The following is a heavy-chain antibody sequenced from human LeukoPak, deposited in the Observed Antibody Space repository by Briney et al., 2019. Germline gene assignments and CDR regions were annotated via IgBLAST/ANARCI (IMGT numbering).Heavy chain of an antibody. CDR2: INPNDGDT. CDR1: GYTFTDYY. CDR3: ARANFLYCSSTSCLFDY. J-gene: IGHJ4*02. D-gene: IGHD2-2*01. V-gene: IGHV1-2*02. Sequence: ASVKVSCTASGYTFTDYYMHWVRQAPGQGFEWMGWINPNDGDTYYAQKFQGRVTMIRDTSISTAHMEVSRLRSDDTAVYYCARANFLYCSSTSCLFDYWGQGTLVTVSS.